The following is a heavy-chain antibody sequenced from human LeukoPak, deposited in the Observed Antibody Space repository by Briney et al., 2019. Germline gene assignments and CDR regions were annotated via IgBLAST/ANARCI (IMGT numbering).Heavy chain of an antibody. CDR1: GGSISSYY. D-gene: IGHD1-26*01. Sequence: SETLSLTCTVSGGSISSYYWSWIRQPPGKGLEWIGYIYYSGSTNYNPSLKSRVTISVDTSKNQFSLKLSSVTAADTAVYYCASLEDIVGATVDYWGQGTLVTVSS. CDR2: IYYSGST. CDR3: ASLEDIVGATVDY. V-gene: IGHV4-59*01. J-gene: IGHJ4*02.